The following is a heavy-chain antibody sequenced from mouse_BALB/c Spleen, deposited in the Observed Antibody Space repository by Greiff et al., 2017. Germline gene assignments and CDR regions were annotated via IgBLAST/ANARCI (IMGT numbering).Heavy chain of an antibody. J-gene: IGHJ3*01. CDR1: GFTFSSYA. D-gene: IGHD2-4*01. V-gene: IGHV5-9-1*01. CDR2: ISSGGSYT. Sequence: EVMLVESGGGLVKPGGSLKLSCAASGFTFSSYAMSWVRQTPEKRLEWVATISSGGSYTYYPDSVKGRFTISRDNAKNTLYLQMSSLRSEDTAMYCCASRICYDYDVAYWGQGTLVTVSA. CDR3: ASRICYDYDVAY.